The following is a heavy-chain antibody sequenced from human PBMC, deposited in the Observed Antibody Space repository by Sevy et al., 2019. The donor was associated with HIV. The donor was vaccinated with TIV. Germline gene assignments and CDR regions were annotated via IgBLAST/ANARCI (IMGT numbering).Heavy chain of an antibody. D-gene: IGHD5-12*01. V-gene: IGHV3-74*01. Sequence: GGCLRLSCAASGFTFSSYWMHWVRQTPGKGLVWVSRIGSDGSSTSYADPVKGRFTILRDNAKNTLYLQMNSLRAEDTAVYYCARNRDDSSGFGMDVWGHGTTVTVSS. CDR3: ARNRDDSSGFGMDV. CDR1: GFTFSSYW. CDR2: IGSDGSST. J-gene: IGHJ6*02.